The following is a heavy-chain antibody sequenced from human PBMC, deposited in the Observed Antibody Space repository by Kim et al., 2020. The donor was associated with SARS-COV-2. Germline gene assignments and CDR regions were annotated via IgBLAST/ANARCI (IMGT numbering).Heavy chain of an antibody. V-gene: IGHV4-4*02. D-gene: IGHD3-10*01. CDR1: GGSISSSNW. CDR2: FIIGGTP. CDR3: PLRGFRGLTS. Sequence: SETLSLTCAVSGGSISSSNWWSWVRQPPGKGLEWIGEFIIGGTPTYTPSFKVRLTISLDSSKTNFSLNLGTLTPRDTPVYYCPLRGFRGLTSWGQGTLAT. J-gene: IGHJ5*02.